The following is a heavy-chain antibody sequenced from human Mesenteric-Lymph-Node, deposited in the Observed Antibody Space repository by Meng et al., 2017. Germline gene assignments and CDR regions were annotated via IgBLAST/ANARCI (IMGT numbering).Heavy chain of an antibody. CDR3: AKDFVEGLEWLWALDY. Sequence: GESLKISCAASGFTFDDYAMHWVRQAPGKGLEWVSAISAGGASTYYADSVKGRFTISRDNSKNTLYLQMNSLRAEDTAVYYCAKDFVEGLEWLWALDYWGQGTLVTVSS. V-gene: IGHV3-23*01. CDR2: ISAGGAST. D-gene: IGHD1-1*01. CDR1: GFTFDDYA. J-gene: IGHJ4*02.